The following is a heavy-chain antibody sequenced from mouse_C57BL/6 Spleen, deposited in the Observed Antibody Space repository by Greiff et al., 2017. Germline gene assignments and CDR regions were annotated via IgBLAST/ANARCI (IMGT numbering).Heavy chain of an antibody. CDR2: INPNNGGT. Sequence: EVQVVESGPELVKPGASVKIPCKASGYTFTDYNMDWVKQSPGKSLEWIGDINPNNGGTIYNQKFKGKATLTVDKSSSTAYMELRSLTSEDTAVYYCARREFPLYFDYWGQGTTLTVSS. J-gene: IGHJ2*01. CDR1: GYTFTDYN. CDR3: ARREFPLYFDY. V-gene: IGHV1-18*01.